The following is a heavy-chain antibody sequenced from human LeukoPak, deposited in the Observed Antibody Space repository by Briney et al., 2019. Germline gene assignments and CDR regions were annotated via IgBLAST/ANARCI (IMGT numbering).Heavy chain of an antibody. CDR2: IHYGGST. J-gene: IGHJ4*02. CDR1: GDSISSSSYY. Sequence: SQTLSLTCTVAGDSISSSSYYWGWIRQAPVKGLEWIGSIHYGGSTYYIPSLKSRVTISVDTSKNQFSLTLTSVTAADTAVYYCARHMAREPRFSLRHYYFDYWGQGTLVTVSS. D-gene: IGHD3-10*01. V-gene: IGHV4-39*01. CDR3: ARHMAREPRFSLRHYYFDY.